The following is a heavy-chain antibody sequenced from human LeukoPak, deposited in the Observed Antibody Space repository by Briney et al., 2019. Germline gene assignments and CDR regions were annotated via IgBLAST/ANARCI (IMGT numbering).Heavy chain of an antibody. J-gene: IGHJ4*02. CDR1: GFTFSDFW. Sequence: GGSLRLSCAVSGFTFSDFWMSWVRQAPGRGLEWVANIHPEGNEKYHVESVKGRFTISRDNAKNSLFLQMNGLRVEDTTVYYCARGDAFSGDHWGQGTLVTVSS. CDR2: IHPEGNEK. V-gene: IGHV3-7*04. CDR3: ARGDAFSGDH.